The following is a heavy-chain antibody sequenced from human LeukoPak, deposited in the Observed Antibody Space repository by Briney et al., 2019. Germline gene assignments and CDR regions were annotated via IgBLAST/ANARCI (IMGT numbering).Heavy chain of an antibody. CDR3: ARELRNYYDSSGYYYYYGMDV. V-gene: IGHV3-53*01. CDR2: TYTGGNS. Sequence: GGSLRLSCAASGFTVSSIHMVWVRQAPGKGLEWVSVTYTGGNSYYADSVKGRFIISRDISKNTLYLQMNSLRAEDTAVYYCARELRNYYDSSGYYYYYGMDVWGQGTTVTVSS. CDR1: GFTVSSIH. D-gene: IGHD3-22*01. J-gene: IGHJ6*02.